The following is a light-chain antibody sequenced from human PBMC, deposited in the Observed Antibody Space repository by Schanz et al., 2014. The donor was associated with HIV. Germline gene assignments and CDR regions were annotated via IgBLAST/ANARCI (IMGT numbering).Light chain of an antibody. CDR1: RTVSSSY. J-gene: IGKJ1*01. CDR2: GAS. CDR3: QQYGSSSWT. Sequence: EIVLTQSPGTLSLSPGERATLSCRASRTVSSSYLAWYQQKPGQAPRLLIYGASSRATGVPDRFSGSGSGTEFSLTINRLEPEDFAVYYCQQYGSSSWTFGQGTKVGIE. V-gene: IGKV3-20*01.